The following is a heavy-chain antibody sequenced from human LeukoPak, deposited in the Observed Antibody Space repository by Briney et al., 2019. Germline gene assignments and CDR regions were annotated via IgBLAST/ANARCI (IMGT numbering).Heavy chain of an antibody. V-gene: IGHV3-23*01. CDR2: ISGSRGST. D-gene: IGHD3-3*01. CDR3: AKDLSYYDFWSGYHNVHDAFDI. CDR1: GFTFSNYA. Sequence: VGSLRLSCAPSGFTFSNYAMSWVRQAPGKGREWTSAISGSRGSTYYADSVKGRFTISRDNSKNTLYLQMNSLRAEDTAVYYCAKDLSYYDFWSGYHNVHDAFDIWGQGTMVTVSS. J-gene: IGHJ3*02.